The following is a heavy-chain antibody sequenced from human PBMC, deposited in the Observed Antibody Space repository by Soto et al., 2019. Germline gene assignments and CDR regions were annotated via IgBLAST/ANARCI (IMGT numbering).Heavy chain of an antibody. V-gene: IGHV3-7*03. J-gene: IGHJ4*02. CDR3: VKDGGYCSSSSCYAPRNHYFDS. Sequence: GGSLRLSXVASGFTISSRAMSWVRQAPGKGPEWVANIKFDGSVKQYVDSVRGRFTISRDNSKNSLFLQMNSLAAADTAVYYCVKDGGYCSSSSCYAPRNHYFDSWGQGTLVTVSS. CDR1: GFTISSRA. CDR2: IKFDGSVK. D-gene: IGHD2-2*01.